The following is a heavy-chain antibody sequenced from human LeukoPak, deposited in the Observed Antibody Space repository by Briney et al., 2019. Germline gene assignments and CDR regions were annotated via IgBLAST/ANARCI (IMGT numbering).Heavy chain of an antibody. CDR2: IYYSGST. Sequence: SETPSLTCTVSGGSISSYYWSWIRQPPGKGLEWIGYIYYSGSTNYNPSLKSRVTISVDTSKNQFSLKLSSVTAADTAVYYCARDRSSGYYLDQWGQGALVTVSS. CDR3: ARDRSSGYYLDQ. J-gene: IGHJ4*02. CDR1: GGSISSYY. D-gene: IGHD3-22*01. V-gene: IGHV4-59*12.